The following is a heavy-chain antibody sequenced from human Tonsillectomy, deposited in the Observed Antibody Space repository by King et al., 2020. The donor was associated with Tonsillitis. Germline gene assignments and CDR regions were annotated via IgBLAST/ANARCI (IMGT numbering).Heavy chain of an antibody. J-gene: IGHJ6*03. D-gene: IGHD1-14*01. V-gene: IGHV3-11*05. CDR1: GFTFSDYY. Sequence: VQLVESGGGLVKPGGSLRLSCAASGFTFSDYYMSWIRQAPGKGREWVSSISTSNSYTNYADSVKGRFTISRDNAKNSLYLQMNSLKTEDTALYYCARTEYYFYYLDVWGKGTTVTVSS. CDR2: ISTSNSYT. CDR3: ARTEYYFYYLDV.